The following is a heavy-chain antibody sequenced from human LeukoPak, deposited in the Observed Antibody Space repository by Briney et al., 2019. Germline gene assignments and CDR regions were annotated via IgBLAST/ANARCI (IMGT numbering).Heavy chain of an antibody. CDR1: GGSFSGYY. V-gene: IGHV4-34*01. Sequence: SETLSLTCAVYGGSFSGYYWSWIRQPPGKGLEWIGEINHSGSTNYNPSLKSRVTISVDTSKNQFSLKLSSVTAADTAVYFCARDSRRELLHAFDIWGQGTMVTVSS. J-gene: IGHJ3*02. CDR3: ARDSRRELLHAFDI. D-gene: IGHD1-26*01. CDR2: INHSGST.